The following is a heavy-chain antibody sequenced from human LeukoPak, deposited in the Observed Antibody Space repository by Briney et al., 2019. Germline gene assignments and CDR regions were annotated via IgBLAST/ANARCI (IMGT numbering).Heavy chain of an antibody. V-gene: IGHV4-34*01. CDR1: GGSFSGYS. CDR3: ARSDRTWALIK. D-gene: IGHD1-1*01. Sequence: SETLSLTCAVYGGSFSGYSWSWIRQPPGKGLEWIGEINHSGSTYYNPSLKSRVTISVDTSKNQFSLKLSSVTAADTAVYYCARSDRTWALIKWGQGTLVTVSS. J-gene: IGHJ4*02. CDR2: INHSGST.